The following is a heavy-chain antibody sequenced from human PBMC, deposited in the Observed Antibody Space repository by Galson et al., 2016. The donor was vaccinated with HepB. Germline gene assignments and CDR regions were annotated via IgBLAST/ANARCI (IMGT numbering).Heavy chain of an antibody. CDR1: GFTVSSHY. CDR3: ATDQGPSGWLY. D-gene: IGHD6-19*01. CDR2: IYPGGET. V-gene: IGHV3-53*01. J-gene: IGHJ4*02. Sequence: SLRLSCAASGFTVSSHYMGWVRQAPGKGLEWVSIIYPGGETHYADSLKDRFTISRDTSKNTLHLQMNSLRAEDTAVYYCATDQGPSGWLYWGQGPLVIVSS.